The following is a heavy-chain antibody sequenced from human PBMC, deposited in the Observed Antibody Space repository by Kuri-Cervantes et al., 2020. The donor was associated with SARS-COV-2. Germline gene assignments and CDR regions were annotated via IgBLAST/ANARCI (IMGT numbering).Heavy chain of an antibody. CDR1: GFTFSNYG. V-gene: IGHV3-30*02. CDR3: ARDMTFDEYGDYFYYYMDV. CDR2: IWFDGSNK. D-gene: IGHD3-16*01. Sequence: GGSLRLSCAASGFTFSNYGMHWVRQAPGKGLEWVALIWFDGSNKSYADSVRGRFTVSRDNSKNTLYLEMDGLRPEDTAVYYCARDMTFDEYGDYFYYYMDVWGKGTTVTVSS. J-gene: IGHJ6*03.